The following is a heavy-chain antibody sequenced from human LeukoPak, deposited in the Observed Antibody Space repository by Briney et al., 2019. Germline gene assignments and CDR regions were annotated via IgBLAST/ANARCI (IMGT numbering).Heavy chain of an antibody. Sequence: SETLSLTCTVSGDSISNYYWSWIRQPPGKELEWIGYMYNRGSTIYNPSLKSRVTISTDTSKNQFSLGLTSVTAADTAVYYCARAEKAVTGTLDSWGQGTLITVSS. CDR1: GDSISNYY. V-gene: IGHV4-59*01. D-gene: IGHD6-19*01. CDR2: MYNRGST. J-gene: IGHJ4*02. CDR3: ARAEKAVTGTLDS.